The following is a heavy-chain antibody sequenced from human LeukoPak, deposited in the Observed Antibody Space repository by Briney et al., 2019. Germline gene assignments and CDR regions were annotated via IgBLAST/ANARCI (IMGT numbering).Heavy chain of an antibody. Sequence: GGSLRLSCAASGFSFSTSAMSWVRHAPGKGLEWVSTISGSAATTYYTDSVKGRFTISRDNAKNTVFLQMDSLRADDTAVYYCARVRGYSYGHFDYWGQGTLVTVSS. J-gene: IGHJ4*02. V-gene: IGHV3-23*01. CDR1: GFSFSTSA. CDR3: ARVRGYSYGHFDY. D-gene: IGHD5-18*01. CDR2: ISGSAATT.